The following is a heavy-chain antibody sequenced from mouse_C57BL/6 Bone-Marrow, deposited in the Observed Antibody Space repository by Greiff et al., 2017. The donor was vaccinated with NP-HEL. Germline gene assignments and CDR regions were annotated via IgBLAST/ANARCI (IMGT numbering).Heavy chain of an antibody. Sequence: VQLQQSGAELARPGASVKLSCKASGYTFTSYGISWVKQRTGQGLEWIGEIYPRSGNTYYNEKFKGKATLTADKSSSTAYMELRSLTSEDSAVYFCARSYYGCAWFAYWGQGTLVTVSA. CDR1: GYTFTSYG. V-gene: IGHV1-81*01. CDR3: ARSYYGCAWFAY. J-gene: IGHJ3*01. D-gene: IGHD2-9*01. CDR2: IYPRSGNT.